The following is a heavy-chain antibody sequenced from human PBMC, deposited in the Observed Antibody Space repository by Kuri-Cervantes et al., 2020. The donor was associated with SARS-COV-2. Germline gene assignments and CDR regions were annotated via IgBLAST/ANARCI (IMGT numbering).Heavy chain of an antibody. CDR1: GLTFSSYS. CDR3: VRDGDHWNFDY. V-gene: IGHV3-21*01. J-gene: IGHJ4*02. D-gene: IGHD1-1*01. Sequence: GESLKISCAASGLTFSSYSMNWVRQAPGKGLEWVSSISSSSSYIYYADSVKGRFTLSRDNAKNMLFLQMNSLRAEDTAVYYCVRDGDHWNFDYWGQGTLVTVSS. CDR2: ISSSSSYI.